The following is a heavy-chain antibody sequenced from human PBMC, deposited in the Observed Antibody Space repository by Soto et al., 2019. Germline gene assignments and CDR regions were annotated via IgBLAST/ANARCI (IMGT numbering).Heavy chain of an antibody. D-gene: IGHD5-18*01. CDR3: ARDQPLQPPIDYGMDV. CDR1: GYTFTSYG. CDR2: ISAYNGNT. J-gene: IGHJ6*02. V-gene: IGHV1-18*01. Sequence: ASVKVSCKASGYTFTSYGISWVRQAPGQGLEWMGWISAYNGNTSYAQKLQGRVTMTTDTSTSTAYMELRSLRSDDTAVYYCARDQPLQPPIDYGMDVWGQGTTVTVSS.